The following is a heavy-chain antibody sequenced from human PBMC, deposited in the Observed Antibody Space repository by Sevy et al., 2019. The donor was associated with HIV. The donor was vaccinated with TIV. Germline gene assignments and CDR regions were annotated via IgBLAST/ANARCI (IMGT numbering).Heavy chain of an antibody. D-gene: IGHD5-18*01. CDR3: ARDVDTPFVSSFDS. CDR1: GLTFSSDS. J-gene: IGHJ4*02. V-gene: IGHV3-48*02. Sequence: GRSLRLSCVVSGLTFSSDSMNWVRQAPGKGLEWLAYISSSSRTIYYADSVEGRFTISRDNDKKSVFLRMNNLRDEDSATYYCARDVDTPFVSSFDSWGQGTLVTVSS. CDR2: ISSSSRTI.